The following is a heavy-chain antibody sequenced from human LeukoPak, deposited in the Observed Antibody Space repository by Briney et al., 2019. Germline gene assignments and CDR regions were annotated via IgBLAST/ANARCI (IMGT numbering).Heavy chain of an antibody. CDR1: GASINSYY. D-gene: IGHD6-19*01. Sequence: PSETLSLTCTVSGASINSYYWTWIRQPPGKGLEWIGYTHSSGSTNYNPSLKSRVTISVVTSKNQFSLKLRSVTAADTAVYYCARQPDIAVAGIGYWGQGTLVTVSS. CDR3: ARQPDIAVAGIGY. J-gene: IGHJ4*02. V-gene: IGHV4-59*08. CDR2: THSSGST.